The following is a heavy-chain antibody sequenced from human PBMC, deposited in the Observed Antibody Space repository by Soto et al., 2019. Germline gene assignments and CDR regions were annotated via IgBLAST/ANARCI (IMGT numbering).Heavy chain of an antibody. J-gene: IGHJ4*02. Sequence: EVQLVESGGGLVQPGRSLRLSCAASGFTFDDYAMHWVRQAPGKGLEWVSGISWNSGSIGYADSVKGRITISRDNAKNARYLQMNSLRAEDTALYDCAKDGTTYYDDSSGYFGYWGQGTLVTVSS. CDR1: GFTFDDYA. CDR3: AKDGTTYYDDSSGYFGY. CDR2: ISWNSGSI. D-gene: IGHD3-22*01. V-gene: IGHV3-9*01.